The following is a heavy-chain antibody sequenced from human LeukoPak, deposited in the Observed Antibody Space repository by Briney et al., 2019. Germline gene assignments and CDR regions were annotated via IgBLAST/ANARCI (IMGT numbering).Heavy chain of an antibody. Sequence: PSETLSLTCTVSGGSISSSSYYWGWIRQPPGKGLEWIGSIYYSGSTYYNPSLKSRVTISVDTSKNQFSLKLSSVTAADTAVYYCARDFEIAAAEMVVDYWGQGTLVTVSS. CDR1: GGSISSSSYY. CDR3: ARDFEIAAAEMVVDY. J-gene: IGHJ4*02. V-gene: IGHV4-39*07. CDR2: IYYSGST. D-gene: IGHD6-13*01.